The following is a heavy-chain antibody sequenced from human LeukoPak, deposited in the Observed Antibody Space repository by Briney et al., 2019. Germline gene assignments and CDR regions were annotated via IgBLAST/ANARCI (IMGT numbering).Heavy chain of an antibody. CDR1: GGSISSYY. D-gene: IGHD2-2*01. CDR3: ARVATYCSSSSCSRLDWFDP. V-gene: IGHV4-59*01. CDR2: IYYSGST. J-gene: IGHJ5*02. Sequence: SETLSLTCTVSGGSISSYYWSWVRQPPGKGLEWIGYIYYSGSTNYNPSLKSRATISVDTSKNQFSLKLSSVTAADTSVYYCARVATYCSSSSCSRLDWFDPWGQGTLVTVSS.